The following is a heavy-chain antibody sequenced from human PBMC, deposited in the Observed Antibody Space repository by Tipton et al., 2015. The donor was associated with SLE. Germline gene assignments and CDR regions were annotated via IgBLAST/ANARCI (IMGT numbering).Heavy chain of an antibody. Sequence: GLVKPSETLSLTCAVYGGSFSGYYWSWIRQPPGKGLEWIGEINHSGSTNYNPSLKSRVTISVDTSKNQFSLKLSSVTAADTAVYYCASWSPERTSGWSRFDYWGQGTLVTVSS. CDR2: INHSGST. J-gene: IGHJ4*02. CDR1: GGSFSGYY. V-gene: IGHV4-34*01. D-gene: IGHD6-19*01. CDR3: ASWSPERTSGWSRFDY.